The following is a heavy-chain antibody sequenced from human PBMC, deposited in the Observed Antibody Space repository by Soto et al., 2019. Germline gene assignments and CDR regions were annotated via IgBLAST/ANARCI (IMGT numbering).Heavy chain of an antibody. CDR2: IYYIGTT. J-gene: IGHJ4*02. D-gene: IGHD2-21*02. Sequence: PSETLSLTCTVASGSISGYYWSWIRQPPGMGLEWIGDIYYIGTTNYNPSLKSRVTISVDTSKNQFSLKLRSVTAVDTAVYYCARTTYCGGDYFSGSDYWAQGTLVTVSS. V-gene: IGHV4-59*01. CDR3: ARTTYCGGDYFSGSDY. CDR1: SGSISGYY.